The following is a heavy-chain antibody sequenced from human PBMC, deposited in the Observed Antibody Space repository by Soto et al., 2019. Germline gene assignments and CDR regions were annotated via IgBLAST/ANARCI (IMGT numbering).Heavy chain of an antibody. CDR3: ARAGGLGAVAADY. J-gene: IGHJ4*02. CDR2: IYHSGST. Sequence: SATLSLTCAVSGGSISSGGYSWSWIRQPPGKGLEWIGYIYHSGSTYYNPSLKSRVTISVDRSKNQFSLKLSSVTAADTAVYYCARAGGLGAVAADYWGQGTLVTVSS. V-gene: IGHV4-30-2*01. CDR1: GGSISSGGYS. D-gene: IGHD6-19*01.